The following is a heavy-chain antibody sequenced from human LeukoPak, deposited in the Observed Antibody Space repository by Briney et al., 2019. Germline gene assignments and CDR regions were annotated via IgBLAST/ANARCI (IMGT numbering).Heavy chain of an antibody. CDR1: GASISSSNDY. V-gene: IGHV4-39*01. CDR3: ARQFATASADTRGYFDF. CDR2: ITYDGSA. Sequence: PSESLSLACSVSGASISSSNDYWGWIRQARGKGLEWIGSITYDGSAHYNPSLMSRATILVDTSKNQFSLKLSSVTAADAAMYYCARQFATASADTRGYFDFWGQGTVVTVSS. D-gene: IGHD2-2*01. J-gene: IGHJ4*02.